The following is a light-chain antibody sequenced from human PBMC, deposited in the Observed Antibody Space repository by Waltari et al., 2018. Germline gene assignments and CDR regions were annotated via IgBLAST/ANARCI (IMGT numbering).Light chain of an antibody. V-gene: IGLV2-23*03. CDR2: EGS. Sequence: QSALTQPASVSGSPGQSITISCTGTSSDVGSYNLVSWYQQHPGKAPKLMIYEGSKRPSGVSNRFSGSKSGNTASLTISGLQAEDEADYYCCSYAGSNTFGGVFGGGTKLTVL. CDR1: SSDVGSYNL. J-gene: IGLJ2*01. CDR3: CSYAGSNTFGGV.